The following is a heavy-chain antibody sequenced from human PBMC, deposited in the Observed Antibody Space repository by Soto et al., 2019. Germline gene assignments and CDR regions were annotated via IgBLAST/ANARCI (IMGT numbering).Heavy chain of an antibody. CDR2: IIPIFGTA. CDR3: ARDRGIAVAGPYNGMDV. Sequence: QVQLVQSGAEVKKPGSSVKVSCKASGGTFSSYAISWVRQALGQGLEWMGGIIPIFGTANYAQKFQGRVTITADKSTSTAYMELSSLRSEDTAVYYCARDRGIAVAGPYNGMDVWGQGTTVTVSS. D-gene: IGHD6-19*01. CDR1: GGTFSSYA. V-gene: IGHV1-69*06. J-gene: IGHJ6*02.